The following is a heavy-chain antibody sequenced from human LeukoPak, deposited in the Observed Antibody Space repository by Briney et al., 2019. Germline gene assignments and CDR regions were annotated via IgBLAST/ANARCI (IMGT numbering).Heavy chain of an antibody. D-gene: IGHD6-19*01. V-gene: IGHV4-59*01. CDR1: GGSLSSYD. Sequence: SETLSLTCTASGGSLSSYDWSWLRQPPGKGLDGIGHIYYSGSTNYNPSLKNRVTISVDASKNQFSLKLSSVTAADTAVYYCAREYSSGGFDYWGQGTLVTVSS. J-gene: IGHJ4*02. CDR2: IYYSGST. CDR3: AREYSSGGFDY.